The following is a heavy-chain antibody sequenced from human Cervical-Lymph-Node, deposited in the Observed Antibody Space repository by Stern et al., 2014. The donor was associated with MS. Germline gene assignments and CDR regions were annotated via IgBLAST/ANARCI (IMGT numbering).Heavy chain of an antibody. CDR1: GYTLTDLA. CDR2: FDPEEGAT. CDR3: ATERNYGDPFDS. D-gene: IGHD4-17*01. J-gene: IGHJ4*02. V-gene: IGHV1-24*01. Sequence: QVQLGQSGAEVKKPGASVKVSCKASGYTLTDLAMHWVRQAPGNGLEWMGGFDPEEGATVYAQKFQGRVTMTADTSTDTAYLELSSLRSEDTAVYYCATERNYGDPFDSWGQGTLVTVSS.